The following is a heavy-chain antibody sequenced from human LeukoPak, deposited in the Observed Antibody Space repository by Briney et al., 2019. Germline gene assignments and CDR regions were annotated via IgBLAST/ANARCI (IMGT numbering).Heavy chain of an antibody. CDR3: ARFRDGYKTVDAFDI. D-gene: IGHD5-24*01. CDR1: GFSLSTSGMC. Sequence: ESGPTLVNPTQTLTLTCTFSGFSLSTSGMCVSWIRQPPGKALEWLARIDWDDDKYYSTSLKTRLTISKDTSKNQVVLTMTNMDPVDTATYYCARFRDGYKTVDAFDIWGQGTMVTVPS. V-gene: IGHV2-70*11. CDR2: IDWDDDK. J-gene: IGHJ3*02.